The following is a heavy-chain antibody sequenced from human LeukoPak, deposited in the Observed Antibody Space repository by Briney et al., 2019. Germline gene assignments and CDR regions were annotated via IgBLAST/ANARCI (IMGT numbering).Heavy chain of an antibody. CDR3: AKDSRITMIVVPT. D-gene: IGHD3-22*01. V-gene: IGHV3-23*01. CDR2: ISGSGGST. CDR1: GFTFSSYA. Sequence: GGSLRLSCAASGFTFSSYAMSWVRQAPGKGPVWVSAISGSGGSTYYADSVKGRFTISRDNSKNTLYLQMNSLRAEDTAVYYCAKDSRITMIVVPTWGQGTMVTVSS. J-gene: IGHJ3*01.